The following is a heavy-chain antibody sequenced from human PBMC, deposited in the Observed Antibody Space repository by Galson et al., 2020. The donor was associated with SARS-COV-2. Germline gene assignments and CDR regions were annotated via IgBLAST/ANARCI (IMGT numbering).Heavy chain of an antibody. CDR2: IYYSGST. CDR3: ASLGDCSGGTCAFDI. CDR1: GGSINNYY. V-gene: IGHV4-59*01. J-gene: IGHJ3*02. D-gene: IGHD2-15*01. Sequence: ASETLSLTCTVSGGSINNYYWNWIRQPPGKGLEWTGYIYYSGSTNYNPSLKSRVTMSLDTSKNQFSLKLNSVAAADTAVYYCASLGDCSGGTCAFDIWGQGTTVTVSS.